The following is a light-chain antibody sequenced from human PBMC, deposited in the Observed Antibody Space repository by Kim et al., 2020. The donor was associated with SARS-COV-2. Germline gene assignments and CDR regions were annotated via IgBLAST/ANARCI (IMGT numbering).Light chain of an antibody. Sequence: GRGEPIYLSGTGAKLGRMGINWYRQLPETAPQLLLYSNDELPSGVPDRFSGARSGYSASLAISGLQSDDEADYYCAASDGSLNGWVFGGGTKRTVL. J-gene: IGLJ3*02. CDR3: AASDGSLNGWV. V-gene: IGLV1-44*01. CDR2: SND. CDR1: GAKLGRMG.